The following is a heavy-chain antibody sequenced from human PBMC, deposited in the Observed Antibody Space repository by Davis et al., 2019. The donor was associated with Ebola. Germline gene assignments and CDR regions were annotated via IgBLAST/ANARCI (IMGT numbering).Heavy chain of an antibody. CDR2: IGTAGDT. D-gene: IGHD3-16*02. V-gene: IGHV3-13*01. CDR1: GFTFSSYD. CDR3: ARGVKIRLGELSPLDY. J-gene: IGHJ4*02. Sequence: GGSLRLSCAASGFTFSSYDMHWVRQATGKGLEWVSAIGTAGDTYYPGSVKGRFTISRENAKNSLYLQMNSLRAEDTAVYYCARGVKIRLGELSPLDYWGQGTLVTVSS.